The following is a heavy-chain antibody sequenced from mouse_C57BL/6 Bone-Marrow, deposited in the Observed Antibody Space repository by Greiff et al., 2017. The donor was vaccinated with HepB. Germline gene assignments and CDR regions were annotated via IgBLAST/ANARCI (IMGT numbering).Heavy chain of an antibody. D-gene: IGHD2-12*01. CDR1: GYAFTNYL. CDR2: INPGSGGT. Sequence: VQLKESGAELVRPGTSVKVSCKASGYAFTNYLIEWVKQRPGQGLEWIGVINPGSGGTNYNEKFKGKATLTADKSSSTAYMQLSSLTSEDSAVYFCARRAYVWYFDVWGTGTTVTVSS. CDR3: ARRAYVWYFDV. V-gene: IGHV1-54*01. J-gene: IGHJ1*03.